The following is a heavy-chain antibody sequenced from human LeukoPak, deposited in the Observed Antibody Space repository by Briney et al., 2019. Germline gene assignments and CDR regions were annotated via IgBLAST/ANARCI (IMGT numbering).Heavy chain of an antibody. CDR2: ISWNSGSI. CDR1: GFTFDDYA. D-gene: IGHD3-10*01. CDR3: AKGWFGELLYPSFDY. Sequence: QTGGSLRLSCAASGFTFDDYAMHWVRQAPGKGLEWVSGISWNSGSIGYADSVKGRFTIYRDNAKNSLYLQMNSLRAEDMALYYCAKGWFGELLYPSFDYWGQGTLVTVSS. V-gene: IGHV3-9*03. J-gene: IGHJ4*02.